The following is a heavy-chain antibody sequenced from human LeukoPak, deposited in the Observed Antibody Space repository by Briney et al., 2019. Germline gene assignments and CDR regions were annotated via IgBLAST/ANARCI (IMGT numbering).Heavy chain of an antibody. J-gene: IGHJ4*02. CDR2: VDWDDDK. CDR1: GGSISSGGYY. Sequence: TLSLTCTVSGGSISSGGYYWSWIRQPPGKALEWLARVDWDDDKYYSTSLKTRLTISKDTSKSQVVLTMTNMDPVDTATYYCVRSYYYDSSGYFFDYWGQGTLVTVSS. V-gene: IGHV2-70*11. CDR3: VRSYYYDSSGYFFDY. D-gene: IGHD3-22*01.